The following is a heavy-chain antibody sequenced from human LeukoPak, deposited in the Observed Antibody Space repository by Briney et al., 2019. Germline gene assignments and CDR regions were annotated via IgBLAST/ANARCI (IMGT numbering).Heavy chain of an antibody. J-gene: IGHJ4*02. Sequence: GGSLRLSCAASGFTFSSYGMHWVRQAPGKGLEWVAFIRYDGSNKYYADSVKGRFTISRDNAKNSLYLQMNSLRAEDTAVYYCARVLGRAARLDYWGQGTLVTVSS. CDR3: ARVLGRAARLDY. CDR2: IRYDGSNK. V-gene: IGHV3-30*02. D-gene: IGHD6-6*01. CDR1: GFTFSSYG.